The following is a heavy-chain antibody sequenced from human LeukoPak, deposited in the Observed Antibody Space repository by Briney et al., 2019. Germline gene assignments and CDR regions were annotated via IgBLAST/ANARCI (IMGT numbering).Heavy chain of an antibody. D-gene: IGHD2-2*01. V-gene: IGHV1-18*01. J-gene: IGHJ1*01. CDR3: AAATQPRGYFLR. CDR2: ISVNNGGT. CDR1: GYTYTTYS. Sequence: ASVKVSCKASGYTYTTYSLAWVRQAPGQSLEGMGWISVNNGGTNYAQSFQDRVTLTRDTSTNTAYLLPRSLRSDDTAIIYCAAATQPRGYFLRWGQGTLVTVSS.